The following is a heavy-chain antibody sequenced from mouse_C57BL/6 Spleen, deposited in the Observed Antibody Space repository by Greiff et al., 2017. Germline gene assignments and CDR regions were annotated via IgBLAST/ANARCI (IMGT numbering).Heavy chain of an antibody. J-gene: IGHJ1*03. CDR1: GYAFSSYW. CDR2: IYPGDGDT. V-gene: IGHV1-80*01. CDR3: ARRIQGYFDV. Sequence: VQLQESGAELVKPGASVKISCKASGYAFSSYWMNWVKQRPGKGLEWIGQIYPGDGDTNYNGKFKGKATLTADKSSSTAYMQLSSLTSGDSAVYFCARRIQGYFDVWGTGTTVTVSS.